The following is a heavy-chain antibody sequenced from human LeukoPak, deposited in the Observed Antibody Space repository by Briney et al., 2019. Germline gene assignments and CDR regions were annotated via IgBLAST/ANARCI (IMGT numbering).Heavy chain of an antibody. CDR3: AKARAAVVEAAINY. Sequence: GGSLRLSCAASGFNFSNYAMTWVPQAPGEGLEWGSTVNSNDRPYYADSVKGRFTISRDNSKNTLYLQMNTLRVEDTALYYCAKARAAVVEAAINYWGQGILVTVSP. V-gene: IGHV3-23*01. D-gene: IGHD2-15*01. CDR2: VNSNDRP. CDR1: GFNFSNYA. J-gene: IGHJ4*02.